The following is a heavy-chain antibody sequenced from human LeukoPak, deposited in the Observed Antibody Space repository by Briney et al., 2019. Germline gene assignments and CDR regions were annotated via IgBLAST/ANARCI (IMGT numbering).Heavy chain of an antibody. Sequence: PGGSLRLSCVASGFTFSSYGMHWVRQAPGKGLEWVAVIWYDGNNKYYADSVKGRFTISRDNSKNTVYLQMNSLRAEDTAVYYCAKYNSSWSQYNWLDPWGQGTLVTVSS. CDR2: IWYDGNNK. D-gene: IGHD6-13*01. J-gene: IGHJ5*02. CDR3: AKYNSSWSQYNWLDP. V-gene: IGHV3-33*06. CDR1: GFTFSSYG.